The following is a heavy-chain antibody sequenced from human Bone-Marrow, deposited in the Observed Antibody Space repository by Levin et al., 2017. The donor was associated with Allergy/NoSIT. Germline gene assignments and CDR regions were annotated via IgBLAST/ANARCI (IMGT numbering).Heavy chain of an antibody. V-gene: IGHV3-30-3*01. Sequence: GESLKISCAASGFTFSSYAMHWVRQAPGKGLEWVAVISYDGSNKYYADSVKGRFTISRDNSKNTLYLQMNSLRAEDTAVYYCALGEFYYYYGMDVWGQGTTVTVSS. D-gene: IGHD3-10*01. CDR3: ALGEFYYYYGMDV. CDR2: ISYDGSNK. J-gene: IGHJ6*02. CDR1: GFTFSSYA.